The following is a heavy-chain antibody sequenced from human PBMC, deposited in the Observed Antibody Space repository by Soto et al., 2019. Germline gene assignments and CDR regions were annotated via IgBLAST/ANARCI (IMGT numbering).Heavy chain of an antibody. CDR3: ARVPSFSTLDY. J-gene: IGHJ4*02. D-gene: IGHD4-4*01. Sequence: GASVKVSCKASGYSFTGYYFHWVRQAPGQGLEWMGWISAYNGDTKYSQKFQGRVTMTTDTSTSTAYMELRSLRSDDTAVYYCARVPSFSTLDYWGQGSLVTVSS. CDR1: GYSFTGYY. CDR2: ISAYNGDT. V-gene: IGHV1-18*04.